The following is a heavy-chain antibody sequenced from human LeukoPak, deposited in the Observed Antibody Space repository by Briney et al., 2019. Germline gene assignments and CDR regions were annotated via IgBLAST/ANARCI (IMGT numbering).Heavy chain of an antibody. CDR2: ISGSGGST. Sequence: GGSLSLSCAASGFTFSSYAMSWVRQAPGKGREWVSAISGSGGSTYYADSGKGRLTMSRDNSKNTLYLQMNSMRAEDTAVYYCAKADYDGSGSYPLIDYWGQGALVTVSS. CDR1: GFTFSSYA. CDR3: AKADYDGSGSYPLIDY. D-gene: IGHD3-10*01. J-gene: IGHJ4*02. V-gene: IGHV3-23*01.